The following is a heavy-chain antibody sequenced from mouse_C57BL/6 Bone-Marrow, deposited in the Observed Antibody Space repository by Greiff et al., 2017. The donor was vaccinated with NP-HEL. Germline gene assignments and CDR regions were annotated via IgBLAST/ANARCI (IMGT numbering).Heavy chain of an antibody. D-gene: IGHD2-1*01. Sequence: VKLQQSGAELARPGASVKMSCKASGYTFTSYTMHWVKQRPGQGLEWIGYINPSSGYSKYNQKFKDKATLTADKSSSTAYMQLSSLTSEDSAVYYCARLLWPRYFDVWGTGTTVTVSS. V-gene: IGHV1-4*01. CDR2: INPSSGYS. J-gene: IGHJ1*03. CDR1: GYTFTSYT. CDR3: ARLLWPRYFDV.